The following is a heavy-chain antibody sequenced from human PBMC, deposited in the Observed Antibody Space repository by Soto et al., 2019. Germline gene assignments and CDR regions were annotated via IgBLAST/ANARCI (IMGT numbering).Heavy chain of an antibody. Sequence: EVQLVESGGGLVQPGGSLRLSCAASGFTFSSYWMSWVRQAPGKGLEWVANIKQDGSEKYYVDSVKGRFTISRDNAKNSLYLKMNSLRAEDPAVYYCARGSTSCSCYFDYWGQGTLVTVSS. CDR2: IKQDGSEK. CDR3: ARGSTSCSCYFDY. D-gene: IGHD2-2*01. J-gene: IGHJ4*02. V-gene: IGHV3-7*01. CDR1: GFTFSSYW.